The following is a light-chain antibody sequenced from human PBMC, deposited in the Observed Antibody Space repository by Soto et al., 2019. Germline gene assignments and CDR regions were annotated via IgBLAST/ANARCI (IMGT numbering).Light chain of an antibody. CDR2: DVT. Sequence: QSALTQPASVSGSPGQSITISCTGTSSDIGVYDFVSWYQQHPGRAPKLLIYDVTNRPSGISDRFSGSKSGNTASLTISGLQPEDEADSYCSSYTTSTTRVFGGGTKVTVL. J-gene: IGLJ3*02. V-gene: IGLV2-14*01. CDR1: SSDIGVYDF. CDR3: SSYTTSTTRV.